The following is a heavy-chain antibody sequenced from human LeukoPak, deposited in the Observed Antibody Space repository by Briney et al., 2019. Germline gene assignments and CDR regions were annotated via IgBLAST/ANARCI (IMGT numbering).Heavy chain of an antibody. V-gene: IGHV4-39*01. D-gene: IGHD5-18*01. CDR2: IYYTGST. Sequence: SETLSLTCSVSSGSISSSSYYWGWIRQPPGKGLEWIVSIYYTGSTYYNPSLKSRVTISVDTSKNQFSLKLSSVTAADTAVYYCARGQRGYSFGYAFDYWGQGTLVTVCS. CDR1: SGSISSSSYY. CDR3: ARGQRGYSFGYAFDY. J-gene: IGHJ4*02.